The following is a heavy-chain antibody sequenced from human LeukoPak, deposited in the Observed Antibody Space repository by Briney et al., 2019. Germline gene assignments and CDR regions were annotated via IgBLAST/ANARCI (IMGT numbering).Heavy chain of an antibody. CDR3: AKPYSSGWYWWDFDN. D-gene: IGHD6-19*01. CDR1: GGSISSYY. V-gene: IGHV4-59*05. CDR2: IYYSGST. J-gene: IGHJ3*02. Sequence: SETLSLTCTVSGGSISSYYWSWIRQPPGKGLEWIGSIYYSGSTYYNPSLKSRVTISVDTSKNQFSLKLSSVTATAAAVNYRAKPYSSGWYWWDFDNWGQGTMVTVSS.